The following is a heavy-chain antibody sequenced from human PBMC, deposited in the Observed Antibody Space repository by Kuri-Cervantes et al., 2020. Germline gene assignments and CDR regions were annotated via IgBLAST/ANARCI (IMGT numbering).Heavy chain of an antibody. V-gene: IGHV1-46*01. CDR1: GYTFTSYY. D-gene: IGHD3-10*01. Sequence: ASVKVPCKASGYTFTSYYMHWVRQAPGQGLEWMGIINPSGGSTSYAQKFQGRVTMTRDTSTSTVYMELSSLRSEDTAVYYCARGVRWFRESAERQYYYYYYMDVWGKGTTVTVSS. CDR3: ARGVRWFRESAERQYYYYYYMDV. J-gene: IGHJ6*03. CDR2: INPSGGST.